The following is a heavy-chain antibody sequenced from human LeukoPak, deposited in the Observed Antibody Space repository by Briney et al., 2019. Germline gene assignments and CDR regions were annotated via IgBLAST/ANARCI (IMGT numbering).Heavy chain of an antibody. Sequence: VKPGGSLRLSCAASGFTFSSYSMNWVRQAPGKGLEWVSSISSSSGYIYYADSVKGRFTISRDNAKNSLYLQMNSLRAEDTAVYYCAIIVGATKDYWGQGTLVTVSS. CDR1: GFTFSSYS. CDR2: ISSSSGYI. J-gene: IGHJ4*02. CDR3: AIIVGATKDY. D-gene: IGHD1-26*01. V-gene: IGHV3-21*01.